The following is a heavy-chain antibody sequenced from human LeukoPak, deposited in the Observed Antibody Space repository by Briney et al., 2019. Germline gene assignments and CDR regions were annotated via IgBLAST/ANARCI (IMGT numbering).Heavy chain of an antibody. CDR3: ASQFSSTWYSLHFYYYMDV. V-gene: IGHV4-39*01. Sequence: SETLSLTCSVSSGSISSRSHYWGWIRQSPEKGLEWIGSIYHSGTTYHNPSRKSRVTISVDTSMNQFSLNLSGVTAADTAVYYCASQFSSTWYSLHFYYYMDVWGKGTTVTVSS. J-gene: IGHJ6*03. CDR2: IYHSGTT. CDR1: SGSISSRSHY. D-gene: IGHD6-13*01.